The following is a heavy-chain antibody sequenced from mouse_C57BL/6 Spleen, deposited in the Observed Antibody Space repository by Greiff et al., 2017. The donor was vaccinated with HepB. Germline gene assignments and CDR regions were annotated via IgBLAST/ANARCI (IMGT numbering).Heavy chain of an antibody. CDR2: IDPSDSYT. D-gene: IGHD2-3*01. CDR3: EREGDGHFDY. J-gene: IGHJ2*01. CDR1: GYTFTSYW. Sequence: QVQLQQPGAELVKPGASVKLSCKASGYTFTSYWMQWVKQRPGQGLEWIGEIDPSDSYTNYNQKFKGKATLTIDTSSSTAYLQVSSLTSEDSAVYYCEREGDGHFDYWGQGTTLTVSS. V-gene: IGHV1-50*01.